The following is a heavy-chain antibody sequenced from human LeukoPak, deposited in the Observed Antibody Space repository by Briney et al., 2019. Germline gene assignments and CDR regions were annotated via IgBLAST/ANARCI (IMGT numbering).Heavy chain of an antibody. J-gene: IGHJ6*02. CDR2: IYYSGST. D-gene: IGHD1-26*01. CDR3: ARGGTVRNGMDV. CDR1: GGSISSYY. Sequence: SETLSLTCTVSGGSISSYYWSWIRQPPGKGLEWIGYIYYSGSTNYNPSLKSRVTISVDTSKNQFSLKLSSVTAADTVVYYCARGGTVRNGMDVWGQGTTVTVSS. V-gene: IGHV4-59*01.